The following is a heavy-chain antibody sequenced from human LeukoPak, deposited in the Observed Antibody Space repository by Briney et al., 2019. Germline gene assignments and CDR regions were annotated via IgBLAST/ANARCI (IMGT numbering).Heavy chain of an antibody. D-gene: IGHD2-21*01. CDR3: ERDLECGD. CDR1: GYSLTSYG. CDR2: ISPYMGNT. Sequence: ASVKVSSKPSGYSLTSYGISWVPHAPGQGLEWMGWISPYMGNTNYAPHLQGRLTMTTDTSTSTAYMELRTLRSDNTPVYYFERDLECGDWGQGTLVTVSS. J-gene: IGHJ4*02. V-gene: IGHV1-18*01.